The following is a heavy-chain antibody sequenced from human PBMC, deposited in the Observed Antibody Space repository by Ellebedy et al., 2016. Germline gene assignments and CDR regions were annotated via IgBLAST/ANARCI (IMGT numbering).Heavy chain of an antibody. Sequence: GESLKISXAASGFTFSSYGMHWVRQAPGKGLEWVAVISYDGSNKYYADSVKGRFTISRDNSKNTLYLQMNSLRAEDTAVYYCARATKHRTDDDFWSGSVYYFDYWGQGTLVTVSS. J-gene: IGHJ4*02. D-gene: IGHD3-3*01. CDR2: ISYDGSNK. CDR3: ARATKHRTDDDFWSGSVYYFDY. V-gene: IGHV3-30*03. CDR1: GFTFSSYG.